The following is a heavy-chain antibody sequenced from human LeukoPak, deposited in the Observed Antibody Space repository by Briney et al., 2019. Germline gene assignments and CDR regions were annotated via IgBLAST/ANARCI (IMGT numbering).Heavy chain of an antibody. CDR1: GYTFTDYY. CDR2: IKPRSCDT. CDR3: ARFPQGAGE. D-gene: IGHD7-27*01. J-gene: IGHJ4*02. V-gene: IGHV1-2*02. Sequence: ASVTVSCKASGYTFTDYYMHWVRQAPGQGLEWMGWIKPRSCDTNYAQKFQGRVTMTRDTSISTAYMELSSLKSDDTAVYYCARFPQGAGEWGQGTLVTVSS.